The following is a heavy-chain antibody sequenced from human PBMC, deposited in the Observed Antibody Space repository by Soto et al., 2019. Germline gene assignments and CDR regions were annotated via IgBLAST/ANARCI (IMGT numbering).Heavy chain of an antibody. J-gene: IGHJ5*02. V-gene: IGHV1-58*01. CDR2: IVVGSGNT. Sequence: SVKVSCKASGFTFTSSAVQWVRQARGQRLEWIGWIVVGSGNTNYAQKFQERATITRDMSTSTAYMELSSLRSEDTAVYYCAAFSQLSSGWLGNWFDPWGQGTLVTVSS. D-gene: IGHD6-19*01. CDR1: GFTFTSSA. CDR3: AAFSQLSSGWLGNWFDP.